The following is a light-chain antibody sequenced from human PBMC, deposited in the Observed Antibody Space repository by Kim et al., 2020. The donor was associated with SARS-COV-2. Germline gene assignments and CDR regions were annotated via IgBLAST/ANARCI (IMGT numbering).Light chain of an antibody. CDR2: DVS. Sequence: QSVTISCTGTSSDVGGYNYVSWYQQHPGKAPKLMIYDVSKRPSGVPDRFSGSKSGNTASLTISGLQAEDEADYYCCSYAGSYTHVVFGGGTADRP. V-gene: IGLV2-11*01. J-gene: IGLJ2*01. CDR1: SSDVGGYNY. CDR3: CSYAGSYTHVV.